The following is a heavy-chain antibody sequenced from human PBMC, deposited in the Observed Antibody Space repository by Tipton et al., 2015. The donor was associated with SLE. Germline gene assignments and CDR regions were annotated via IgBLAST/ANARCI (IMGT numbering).Heavy chain of an antibody. CDR3: ARAIVVVPGHYYRDV. Sequence: QLVQSGAEVKKPGASVKVSCKASGYTFTSYGFSWVRQAPGQRLEWMGWISAYNGNTNYAQKLQGRVTMTTDTSTSTAYMELRSLRADDTAVYYCARAIVVVPGHYYRDVWGKGTTVTISS. CDR2: ISAYNGNT. CDR1: GYTFTSYG. D-gene: IGHD2-2*01. J-gene: IGHJ6*03. V-gene: IGHV1-18*01.